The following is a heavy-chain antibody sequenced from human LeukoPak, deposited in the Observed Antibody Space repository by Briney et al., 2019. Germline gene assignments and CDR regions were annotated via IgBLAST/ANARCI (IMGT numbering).Heavy chain of an antibody. CDR1: GFTFSSYA. CDR2: ISNTGGST. CDR3: VKDRSDILTGPGSN. V-gene: IGHV3-23*01. Sequence: GGSLRLSCAASGFTFSSYAMSWVRQAPGKGLEWVSVISNTGGSTFYADSVKGRFTISRDNSKNTLYLQMSSLRAEDTAVYYCVKDRSDILTGPGSNWGQGTLVTVSS. J-gene: IGHJ4*02. D-gene: IGHD3-9*01.